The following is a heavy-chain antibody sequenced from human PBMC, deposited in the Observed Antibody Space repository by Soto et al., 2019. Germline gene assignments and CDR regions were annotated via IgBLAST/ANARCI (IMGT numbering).Heavy chain of an antibody. Sequence: QVQLQESGPGLVKPSETLSLTCTVSGGSMSSYYWSWIRQPAGKGLEWIGYIYYIGSTNYNPSLKGRVPISXVTHKXXFSLKLSSVTAADTAVYYCARVPQTGGNYYYGMDVWGQGTTVTVSS. CDR2: IYYIGST. J-gene: IGHJ6*02. CDR1: GGSMSSYY. D-gene: IGHD1-26*01. V-gene: IGHV4-59*01. CDR3: ARVPQTGGNYYYGMDV.